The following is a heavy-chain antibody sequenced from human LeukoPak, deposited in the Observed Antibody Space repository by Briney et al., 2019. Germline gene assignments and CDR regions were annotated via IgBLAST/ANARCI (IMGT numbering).Heavy chain of an antibody. J-gene: IGHJ4*02. Sequence: ASVKVSCKASGYSFSNYGISWVRQAPGQGLEWMGWISAYNANTNYAQKLQGRVTMTTDTSTTTAYMELRSLRSDDTAVYYCARVGYYDSSGYYYSPYYFDYWGQGTLVTVSS. V-gene: IGHV1-18*01. CDR3: ARVGYYDSSGYYYSPYYFDY. CDR2: ISAYNANT. CDR1: GYSFSNYG. D-gene: IGHD3-22*01.